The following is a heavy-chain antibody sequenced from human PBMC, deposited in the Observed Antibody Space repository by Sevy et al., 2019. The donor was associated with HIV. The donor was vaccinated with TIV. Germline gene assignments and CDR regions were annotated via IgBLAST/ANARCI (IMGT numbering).Heavy chain of an antibody. D-gene: IGHD1-26*01. V-gene: IGHV3-23*01. CDR1: GFTFSSYA. Sequence: GGSLRLSCAASGFTFSSYAMNWVRQAPGKGLEWVSGLSGNGGSTNYADSVKGRFTISRDNSKNTRYLQMNSLRAEDTAVYYCAKDRVWELGDAFDIWGQGTMVTVSS. CDR3: AKDRVWELGDAFDI. J-gene: IGHJ3*02. CDR2: LSGNGGST.